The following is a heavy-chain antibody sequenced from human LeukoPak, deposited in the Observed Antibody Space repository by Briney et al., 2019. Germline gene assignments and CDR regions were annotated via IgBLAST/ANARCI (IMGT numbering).Heavy chain of an antibody. Sequence: GGSLRLYCTASGFTFGDYVMNWVRQAPGKGLEWVGFIRSKGYGGTTEYAASVKGIFMISRDDSKSIAYLQMNSLKTEDTAVYFCTRAGVTTNWFDPWGQGTLVTVSS. CDR2: IRSKGYGGTT. CDR1: GFTFGDYV. CDR3: TRAGVTTNWFDP. D-gene: IGHD2-8*01. J-gene: IGHJ5*02. V-gene: IGHV3-49*04.